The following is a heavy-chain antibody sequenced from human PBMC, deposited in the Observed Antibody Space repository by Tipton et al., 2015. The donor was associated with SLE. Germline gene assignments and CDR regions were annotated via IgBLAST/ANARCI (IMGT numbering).Heavy chain of an antibody. D-gene: IGHD5-24*01. V-gene: IGHV4-59*08. CDR1: VDSISRNY. CDR2: IYYSGST. Sequence: TLSLTCTVSVDSISRNYWSWIRQPPGKGLEWIGYIYYSGSTNYNPSLKSRVTISVDTSKNQFSLKLSSVTAADTAVYYCARSWPRDYYYYYGMDVWGQGTTVTVSS. CDR3: ARSWPRDYYYYYGMDV. J-gene: IGHJ6*02.